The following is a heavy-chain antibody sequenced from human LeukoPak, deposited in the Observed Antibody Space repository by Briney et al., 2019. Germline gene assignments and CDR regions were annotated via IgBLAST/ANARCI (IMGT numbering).Heavy chain of an antibody. CDR2: NNHSGST. D-gene: IGHD3-10*01. CDR3: ARASMVRGVIVY. Sequence: PSETLSLTCAVYGGSFSGYYWSWIRQPPGKGLEWIGENNHSGSTNYNPSLKSRVTISVDTSKNQFSLKLSSVTAADTAVYYCARASMVRGVIVYWGQGTLVTVSS. V-gene: IGHV4-34*01. J-gene: IGHJ4*02. CDR1: GGSFSGYY.